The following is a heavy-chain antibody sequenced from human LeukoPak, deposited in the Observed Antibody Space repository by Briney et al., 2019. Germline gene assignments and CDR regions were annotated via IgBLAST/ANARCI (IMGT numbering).Heavy chain of an antibody. D-gene: IGHD4/OR15-4a*01. CDR2: IYFSGTT. V-gene: IGHV4-59*01. Sequence: PSETLSLTCTVSGGSISNYYWSWLRQPPGKGLEWIGYIYFSGTTNINPSLKSRVTISVDMSKNQFSLKLSSVTAADTAVYYCAREDPQTMVPEGLDVWGQGTTVTVSS. CDR1: GGSISNYY. CDR3: AREDPQTMVPEGLDV. J-gene: IGHJ6*02.